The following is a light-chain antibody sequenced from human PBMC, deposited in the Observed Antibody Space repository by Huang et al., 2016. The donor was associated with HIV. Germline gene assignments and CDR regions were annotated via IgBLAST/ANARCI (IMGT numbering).Light chain of an antibody. Sequence: DIQMTQSPSSLSASVGDTVTISCRASQSISSYLNWYQQKPGMAPNLLIYASSNLHTGVPSRLSASGSGTDFTLTISSLQPEDFATYYCQVSYSTPRFGGGTRVEIK. CDR1: QSISSY. CDR3: QVSYSTPR. J-gene: IGKJ4*02. V-gene: IGKV1-39*01. CDR2: ASS.